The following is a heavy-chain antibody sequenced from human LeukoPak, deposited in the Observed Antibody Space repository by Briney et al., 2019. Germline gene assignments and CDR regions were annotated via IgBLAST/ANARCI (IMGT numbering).Heavy chain of an antibody. CDR1: GGSITTTIYY. CDR3: ARRFRVGAKGFDY. CDR2: LHYTGSENT. J-gene: IGHJ4*02. D-gene: IGHD1-26*01. Sequence: SETLSLTCTVSGGSITTTIYYWGWVRQAPGKGLEWIGALHYTGSENTYYNPSLKTRVTISVATSKNLFSLNLSSVTAADTAVYYCARRFRVGAKGFDYWGQGTLVTVSS. V-gene: IGHV4-39*07.